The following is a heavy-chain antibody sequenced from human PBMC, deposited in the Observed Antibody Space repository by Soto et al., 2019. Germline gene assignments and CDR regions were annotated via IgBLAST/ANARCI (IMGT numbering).Heavy chain of an antibody. V-gene: IGHV1-3*01. CDR2: INAGLGNT. CDR1: GYTLTSYA. J-gene: IGHJ6*02. CDR3: ARGYSMDV. Sequence: QVPLVQSGAEVKKPGASVKVSCKASGYTLTSYAMHWVRQAPGQRLEWMGWINAGLGNTKYSQKFQGRDTITRDTSANTAYMELSGLRSEDTAVYYCARGYSMDVWGQGTTVTVSS.